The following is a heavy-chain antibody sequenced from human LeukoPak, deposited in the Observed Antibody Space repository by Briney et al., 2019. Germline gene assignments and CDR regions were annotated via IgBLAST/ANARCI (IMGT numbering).Heavy chain of an antibody. CDR2: FDPEDGET. D-gene: IGHD3-3*01. J-gene: IGHJ4*02. CDR1: GYTLTELS. V-gene: IGHV1-24*01. Sequence: ASVKVSCKVSGYTLTELSMHWVRQAPGKGLEWMGGFDPEDGETIYAQKFQGRVTMTRDTSTSTVYMELSSLRSEDTAVYYCARDPLLRFLEWSSYYFDYWGQGTLVTVSS. CDR3: ARDPLLRFLEWSSYYFDY.